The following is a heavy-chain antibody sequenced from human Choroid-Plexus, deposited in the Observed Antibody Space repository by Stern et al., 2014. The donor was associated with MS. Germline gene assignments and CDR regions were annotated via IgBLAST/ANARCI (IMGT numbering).Heavy chain of an antibody. D-gene: IGHD2-15*01. V-gene: IGHV3-30*18. CDR3: AKDRQWSTYFFDY. J-gene: IGHJ4*02. Sequence: VQLVESGGGVVQPGRPLIISCAASGFTFSNFGMHWVRQAPGQGLEWAALISYDGSDKYYADSVKGRFTIFRDNSKNTLYMHMNSLRAEDTAVYYCAKDRQWSTYFFDYWGQGSLVTVSS. CDR2: ISYDGSDK. CDR1: GFTFSNFG.